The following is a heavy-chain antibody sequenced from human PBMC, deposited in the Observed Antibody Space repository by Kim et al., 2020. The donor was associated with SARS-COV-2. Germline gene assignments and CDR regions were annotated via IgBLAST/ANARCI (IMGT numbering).Heavy chain of an antibody. D-gene: IGHD3-22*01. Sequence: GGSLRLSCAASGFTFSSYGMHWVRQAPGKGLEWVAVIWYDGTNKYYADSVKGRFTISRDNSKNTLYLQMNSLRAEDTAVYYCARARGYYYDSSGYQAPDYWGQGTLVTVSS. V-gene: IGHV3-33*01. CDR1: GFTFSSYG. CDR2: IWYDGTNK. J-gene: IGHJ4*02. CDR3: ARARGYYYDSSGYQAPDY.